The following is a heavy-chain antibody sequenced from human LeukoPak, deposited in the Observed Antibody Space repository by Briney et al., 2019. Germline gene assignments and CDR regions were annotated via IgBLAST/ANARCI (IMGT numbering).Heavy chain of an antibody. Sequence: GGSLRFSCAASGFTFITYTMAWVRQAPGGGLEWVSGISGHGGPYYADSVRGRFAISRDNSKSTLYLEMNSLRVEDTAVYYCAKGGHYDSSGYYYSNDDYWGQGTLVTVSS. CDR1: GFTFITYT. D-gene: IGHD3-22*01. CDR3: AKGGHYDSSGYYYSNDDY. CDR2: ISGHGGP. V-gene: IGHV3-23*01. J-gene: IGHJ4*02.